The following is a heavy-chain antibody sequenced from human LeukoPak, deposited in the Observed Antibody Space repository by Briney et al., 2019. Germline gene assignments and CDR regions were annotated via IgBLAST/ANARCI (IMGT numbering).Heavy chain of an antibody. D-gene: IGHD4/OR15-4a*01. CDR1: GFTFSRFW. V-gene: IGHV3-7*03. CDR2: IKKDGSEK. J-gene: IGHJ4*02. Sequence: GGSLRLSCAVSGFTFSRFWMSWVRQSPGKGLEWVANIKKDGSEKYYVDSVKGRFTISRDNAKNSLYLQMNGLRADDTAVYYCARGDYGGGSYYFDFWGQGTLVTVSS. CDR3: ARGDYGGGSYYFDF.